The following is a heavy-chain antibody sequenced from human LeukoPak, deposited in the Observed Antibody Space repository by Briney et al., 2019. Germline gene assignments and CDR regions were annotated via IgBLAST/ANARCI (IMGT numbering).Heavy chain of an antibody. V-gene: IGHV4-39*01. Sequence: PSETLSLTCSVSGGSISSTSYYWGWIRQPPGKGLEWIGSLYYSGSTYYNPSLKSRVTISVDTSKNQFSLKLSSVTAADTAVYYCARHELLRTRATDYWGQGTLVTVPS. D-gene: IGHD1-26*01. J-gene: IGHJ4*02. CDR2: LYYSGST. CDR1: GGSISSTSYY. CDR3: ARHELLRTRATDY.